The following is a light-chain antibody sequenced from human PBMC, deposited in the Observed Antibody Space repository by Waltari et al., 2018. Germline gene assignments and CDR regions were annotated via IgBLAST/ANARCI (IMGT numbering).Light chain of an antibody. V-gene: IGKV1-5*03. CDR3: QQYQKSPWT. CDR2: KAS. CDR1: QSLNNW. Sequence: DIQMTQSPSTLSASVGDRVTITCRASQSLNNWLAWFQQKPGKAPQVLIYKASILESGVPSRFSGSVSGTEFTLTISSLQPDDFGSYYCQQYQKSPWTFGQGTKVEIK. J-gene: IGKJ1*01.